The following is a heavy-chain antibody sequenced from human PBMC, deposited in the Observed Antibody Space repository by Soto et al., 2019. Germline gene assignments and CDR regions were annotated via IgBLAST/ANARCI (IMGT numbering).Heavy chain of an antibody. CDR2: IYPGDSDT. Sequence: GESLKISCKGSGYSFTSYWIGWVRQMPGKGLEWMGIIYPGDSDTRYSPSFQGQVTISADKSISTAYLQWSSLKASDTAMYYCARLRVLGPMVGNWFGPWGQGTLVTVSS. V-gene: IGHV5-51*01. CDR3: ARLRVLGPMVGNWFGP. J-gene: IGHJ5*02. D-gene: IGHD2-15*01. CDR1: GYSFTSYW.